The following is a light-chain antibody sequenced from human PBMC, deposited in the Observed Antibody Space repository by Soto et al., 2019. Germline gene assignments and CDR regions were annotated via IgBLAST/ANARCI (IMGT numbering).Light chain of an antibody. CDR2: DVS. CDR3: QQFNSYPVT. J-gene: IGKJ5*01. CDR1: QDIRGA. V-gene: IGKV1-13*02. Sequence: IQVTQSPSSLSASVGDRVTITCLASQDIRGALAWYQQKPGKPPKLLIYDVSTLENGVPSRFSGDSSGTQFTLTISGLQPEDFGTYYCQQFNSYPVTLGHGTRLEIK.